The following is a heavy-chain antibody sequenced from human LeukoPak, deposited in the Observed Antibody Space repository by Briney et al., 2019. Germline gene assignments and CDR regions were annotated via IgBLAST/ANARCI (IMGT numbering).Heavy chain of an antibody. CDR1: GGSISSHY. CDR2: ISYSGST. CDR3: AGRQRWPFDY. J-gene: IGHJ4*02. D-gene: IGHD2-15*01. V-gene: IGHV4-59*11. Sequence: PSETLSLTCTVSGGSISSHYWSWIRQPSGKGLEWIGYISYSGSTNYNPSLKGRVTISADTSKIQFSLRLSSVTAADTAVYYCAGRQRWPFDYWGQGTLVTVSS.